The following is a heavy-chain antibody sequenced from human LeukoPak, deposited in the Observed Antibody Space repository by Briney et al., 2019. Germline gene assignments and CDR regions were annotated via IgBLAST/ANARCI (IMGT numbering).Heavy chain of an antibody. CDR3: AKDRVEGKKWLAQFDY. V-gene: IGHV3-30*18. D-gene: IGHD6-19*01. Sequence: GGSLRLSCTASGFAFSNHAMHWVRQAPGKGLEWVAVISYDGRNKYYADSVKGRFTISRDNSKNTLYLQMNSLRAEDTAVYYCAKDRVEGKKWLAQFDYWGQGTLVTVSS. J-gene: IGHJ4*02. CDR1: GFAFSNHA. CDR2: ISYDGRNK.